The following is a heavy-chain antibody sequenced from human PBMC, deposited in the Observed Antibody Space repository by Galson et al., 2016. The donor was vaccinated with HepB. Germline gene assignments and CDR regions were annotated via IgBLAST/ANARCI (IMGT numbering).Heavy chain of an antibody. CDR3: ARANYRMPFDP. CDR2: IWYDGTNK. Sequence: SLRLSCAASGFTLSAYNMHWVRQAPGKGLEWVAIIWYDGTNKYYTDSVRGRFTISRDNSKNTLYLQMNSLRAEDTAVYYCARANYRMPFDPWGQGTLVTVSS. D-gene: IGHD4-11*01. V-gene: IGHV3-33*01. CDR1: GFTLSAYN. J-gene: IGHJ5*02.